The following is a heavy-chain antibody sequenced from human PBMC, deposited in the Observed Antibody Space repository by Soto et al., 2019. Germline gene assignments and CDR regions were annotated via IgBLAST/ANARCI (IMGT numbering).Heavy chain of an antibody. CDR2: ISYDGSNK. CDR1: GFTFSSYG. Sequence: VQLVESGGGVVKPVRSLRLSCAAAGFTFSSYGMHWVRQAPGKGLEWVAVISYDGSNKYYADSVKGRFTISRDNSKNTLYLQMNSLRAEDTAVYYCAKNLIVATIKLLGCDYWGQGTLVTVSS. J-gene: IGHJ4*02. V-gene: IGHV3-30*18. D-gene: IGHD5-12*01. CDR3: AKNLIVATIKLLGCDY.